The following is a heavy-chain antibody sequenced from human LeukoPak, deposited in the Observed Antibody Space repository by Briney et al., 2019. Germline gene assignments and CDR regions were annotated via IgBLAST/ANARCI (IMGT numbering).Heavy chain of an antibody. CDR1: GGTFSSYA. CDR2: IIPIFGTA. Sequence: SVKVSCKASGGTFSSYAISWVRQAPGQGPEWMGGIIPIFGTANYAQKFQGRVTITTDESTSTAYMELSSLRSEDTAVYYCAREDCSSTSCPRGRFDPWGQGTLVTVSS. CDR3: AREDCSSTSCPRGRFDP. V-gene: IGHV1-69*05. J-gene: IGHJ5*02. D-gene: IGHD2-2*01.